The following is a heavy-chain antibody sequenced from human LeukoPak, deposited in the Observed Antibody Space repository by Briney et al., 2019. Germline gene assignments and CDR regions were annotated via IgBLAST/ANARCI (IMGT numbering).Heavy chain of an antibody. CDR1: GYTFTGYF. J-gene: IGHJ5*02. V-gene: IGHV1-2*02. Sequence: ASVTVSCKTSGYTFTGYFMHWVRQAPGQGLEWVGWINPNSGGTNYAQKVLRRDTVPGDTSISTAYIEVTSLRYDDTAVYYCARVRTTTGVVTLGDPWAQGTVVTVS. CDR3: ARVRTTTGVVTLGDP. D-gene: IGHD3-3*01. CDR2: INPNSGGT.